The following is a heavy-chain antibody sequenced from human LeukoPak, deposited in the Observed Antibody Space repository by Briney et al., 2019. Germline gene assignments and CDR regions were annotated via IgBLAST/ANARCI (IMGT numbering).Heavy chain of an antibody. V-gene: IGHV1-46*01. D-gene: IGHD3-9*01. J-gene: IGHJ5*02. CDR1: GYNFISYY. CDR3: ARDPFTILTGHFDP. CDR2: INPSGGST. Sequence: GASVKVSCKASGYNFISYYMHWVRQAPGQGLEWMGIINPSGGSTSYAQKFQDRVTMTRDTSTSTVYMELSSLKSEDTAVYYCARDPFTILTGHFDPWGQGTLVTVSS.